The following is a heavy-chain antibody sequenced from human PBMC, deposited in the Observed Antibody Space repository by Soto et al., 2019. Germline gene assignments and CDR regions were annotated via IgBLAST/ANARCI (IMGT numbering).Heavy chain of an antibody. CDR3: AKDSLYYDSSGYSDFDY. CDR2: ISGSGGST. D-gene: IGHD3-22*01. J-gene: IGHJ4*02. V-gene: IGHV3-23*01. Sequence: ETLSLTCTVSGASMSDYHGSWIRQSPGKGLEWVSAISGSGGSTYYADSVKGRFTISRDNSKNTLYLQMNSLRAEDTAVYYCAKDSLYYDSSGYSDFDYWGQGTLVTVSS. CDR1: GASMSDYH.